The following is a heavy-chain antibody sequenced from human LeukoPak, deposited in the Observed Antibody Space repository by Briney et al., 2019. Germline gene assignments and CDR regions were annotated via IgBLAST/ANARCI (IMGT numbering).Heavy chain of an antibody. D-gene: IGHD6-19*01. CDR3: ARDNSGWSRDY. V-gene: IGHV3-21*01. J-gene: IGHJ4*02. CDR2: ISSHRSI. CDR1: GFTFSSYS. Sequence: PGGSLRLSCAASGFTFSSYSMNWVRQAPGKGLEWVSSISSHRSIYADPVKGRFTISRDTAKNLLYLQMNSLRAEDTALYYCARDNSGWSRDYWGQGTLVTVSA.